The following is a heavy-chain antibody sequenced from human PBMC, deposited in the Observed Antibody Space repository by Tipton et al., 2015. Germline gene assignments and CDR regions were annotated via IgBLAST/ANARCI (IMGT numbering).Heavy chain of an antibody. CDR3: ALPAPPYSSGPFDY. V-gene: IGHV5-51*01. D-gene: IGHD6-19*01. J-gene: IGHJ4*02. Sequence: QLVQSGAEVKKPGESLKISCEGSGYSFASYWIGWVRQMPGKGLEWMGIIYPDDSDTRFNPSFVGHVTISADNSISTAYLQWSSLKASDTAMYYCALPAPPYSSGPFDYWGQGTLVTASS. CDR1: GYSFASYW. CDR2: IYPDDSDT.